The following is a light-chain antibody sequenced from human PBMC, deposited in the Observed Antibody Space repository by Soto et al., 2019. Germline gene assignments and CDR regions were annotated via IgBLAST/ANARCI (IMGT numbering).Light chain of an antibody. CDR3: QHYNSYSEA. Sequence: DIQMTQSPSTLSASEGDRVTISCRASQSVSIWLAWYQQKPGRAPKLLIYKASTLKSGVPSRFSGSGSGTEFTLTISSLQPDDFATYYCQHYNSYSEAFGQGTKVDIK. CDR1: QSVSIW. V-gene: IGKV1-5*03. J-gene: IGKJ1*01. CDR2: KAS.